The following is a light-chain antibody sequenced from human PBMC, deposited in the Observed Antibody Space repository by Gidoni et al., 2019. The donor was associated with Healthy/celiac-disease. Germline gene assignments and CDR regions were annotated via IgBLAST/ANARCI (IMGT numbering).Light chain of an antibody. V-gene: IGKV3-20*01. Sequence: DIVLPQSPGTLSLSPGERATLSCRASQTISSSYLAWYQQKPGQAPRLLLYGTSSRATGIPDRFSGSGSGTDFTLTISRLDPEDFAVYFCQQYGSSSWTFGQGTKVEIK. J-gene: IGKJ1*01. CDR2: GTS. CDR3: QQYGSSSWT. CDR1: QTISSSY.